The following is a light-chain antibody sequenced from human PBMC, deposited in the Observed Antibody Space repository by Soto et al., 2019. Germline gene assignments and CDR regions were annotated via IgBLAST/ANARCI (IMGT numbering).Light chain of an antibody. CDR1: ESIGNY. V-gene: IGKV3-11*01. Sequence: EVVLTQSPATLSLSPGERATLSCRASESIGNYLAWYQQKLGQAPKLLIYDASHRAIGIPGRFSGDGSGTDITLTISSREPEDFAVYYCQWRSDWPPRLTFGGGTKVEIK. J-gene: IGKJ4*01. CDR3: QWRSDWPPRLT. CDR2: DAS.